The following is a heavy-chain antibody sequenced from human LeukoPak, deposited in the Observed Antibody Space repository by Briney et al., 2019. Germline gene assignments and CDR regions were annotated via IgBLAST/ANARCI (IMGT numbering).Heavy chain of an antibody. J-gene: IGHJ4*02. CDR1: GFPFRSYA. CDR3: AKNDIVNAYLDY. V-gene: IGHV3-30*02. CDR2: IRYDGSYK. D-gene: IGHD3-16*02. Sequence: GGSLRLSCAASGFPFRSYAMHWVRQAPGKGLEWVAFIRYDGSYKYYADSVKGRFTISRDNSKNTLSLQMNSLRAEDTAVYYCAKNDIVNAYLDYWGQGTLVTVSS.